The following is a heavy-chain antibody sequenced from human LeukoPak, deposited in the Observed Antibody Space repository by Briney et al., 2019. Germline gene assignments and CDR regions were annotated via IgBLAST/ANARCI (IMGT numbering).Heavy chain of an antibody. J-gene: IGHJ4*02. CDR2: ISDSGGST. D-gene: IGHD6-13*01. CDR3: AKCRGSSWSDYFDY. Sequence: PGGSLRLSCAVSGFSLSRYAMSWVRKAPGKGLEWVSAISDSGGSTYYADSVKGRFTISRDNSRNTLYLQMNTLRAEDTAVYYCAKCRGSSWSDYFDYWGKGTLVTVSS. V-gene: IGHV3-23*01. CDR1: GFSLSRYA.